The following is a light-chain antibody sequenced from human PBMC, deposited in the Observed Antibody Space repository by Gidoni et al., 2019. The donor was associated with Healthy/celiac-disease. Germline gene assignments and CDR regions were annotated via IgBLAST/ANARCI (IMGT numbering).Light chain of an antibody. V-gene: IGKV2-28*01. CDR3: MQALQTPYT. CDR2: LGS. CDR1: QSLLHSNGYNY. Sequence: DIVMTQSPLSLPVTPGEPASISCRSSQSLLHSNGYNYFDWYMQKPGQSPQLLIYLGSTRASGVPDRFSGSGSCTDFTLKISRVEAEDVGVYYCMQALQTPYTCGQGTKLEIK. J-gene: IGKJ2*01.